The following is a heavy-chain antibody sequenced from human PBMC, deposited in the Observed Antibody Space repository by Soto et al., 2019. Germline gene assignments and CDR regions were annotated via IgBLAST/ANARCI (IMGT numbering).Heavy chain of an antibody. CDR3: ALMVYATRDYYYGMDV. Sequence: QVQLVQSGAEVKKPGSSVKVSCKASGGTFSSYAISWVRQAPGQGLEWMGGIIPIFGTANYAQKFQGRVTITADESMSTAYMELSSLRSEDTAVYYCALMVYATRDYYYGMDVWGQGTTVTVSS. CDR1: GGTFSSYA. V-gene: IGHV1-69*01. D-gene: IGHD2-8*01. J-gene: IGHJ6*02. CDR2: IIPIFGTA.